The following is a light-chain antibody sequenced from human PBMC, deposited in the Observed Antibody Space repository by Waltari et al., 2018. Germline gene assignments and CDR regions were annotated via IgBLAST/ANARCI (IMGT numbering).Light chain of an antibody. CDR3: QSYDSSLSGPWV. J-gene: IGLJ3*02. CDR2: GNS. CDR1: SSNIGAGYA. V-gene: IGLV1-40*01. Sequence: QSVLTQPPSVSAAPGQRVTISCTGSSSNIGAGYAVHWYQQLPGTAPKLLIYGNSNRPSGVPDRFSGSKSGTSASLAITGLQAEDEADYYCQSYDSSLSGPWVFGGGTKLTVL.